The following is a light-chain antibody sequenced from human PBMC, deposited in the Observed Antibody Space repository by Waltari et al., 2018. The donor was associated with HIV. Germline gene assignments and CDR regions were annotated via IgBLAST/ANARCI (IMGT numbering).Light chain of an antibody. V-gene: IGKV3-15*01. J-gene: IGKJ1*01. CDR3: QQYSNRPPRT. CDR2: GAS. Sequence: EIVMTQSPATLSVSPGERATLPCRASPSVSTNVALYQQKPGQAPRLLIYGASTRATGVPARFSGSGSGTEFTLTISSLQSEDFAVYYCQQYSNRPPRTFGQGTKVEVK. CDR1: PSVSTN.